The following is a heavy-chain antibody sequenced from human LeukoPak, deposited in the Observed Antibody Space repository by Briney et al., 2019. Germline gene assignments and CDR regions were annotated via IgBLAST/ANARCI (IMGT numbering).Heavy chain of an antibody. V-gene: IGHV3-7*01. CDR2: INQGGSRL. Sequence: GGSLRLSCAGSGLTFGRYWMSWVRQAPGKGLEWVASINQGGSRLHYLDSVTGRFIISRDDAQNSLFLQMTRLRVDDTAVYYCARLKDDVTKLDYWGQGTLVSVSS. CDR1: GLTFGRYW. CDR3: ARLKDDVTKLDY. J-gene: IGHJ4*02. D-gene: IGHD2-8*01.